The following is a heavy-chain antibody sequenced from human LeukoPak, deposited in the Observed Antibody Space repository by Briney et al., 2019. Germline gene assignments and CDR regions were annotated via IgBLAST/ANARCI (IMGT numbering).Heavy chain of an antibody. D-gene: IGHD3-16*01. J-gene: IGHJ4*02. Sequence: GGSLRLSCTASGFVFSTAWMHWVRQAPGKGLVWVSVIYTDGGATDYADYVKGRFTISRDNAKNTLYLQMNSLSAEDTAIYYCVRETLGSYYWGQGTLVTVSS. V-gene: IGHV3-74*01. CDR1: GFVFSTAW. CDR2: IYTDGGAT. CDR3: VRETLGSYY.